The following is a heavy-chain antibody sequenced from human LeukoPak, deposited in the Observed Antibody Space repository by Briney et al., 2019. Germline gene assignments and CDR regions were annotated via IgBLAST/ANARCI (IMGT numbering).Heavy chain of an antibody. V-gene: IGHV3-48*04. CDR2: ISSSSTI. Sequence: PGGSLRLSCAASGFTFSSYSMNWVRQAPGKGLEWVSYISSSSTIYYADSVKGRFTISRDNAKNSLYLQMNSLRAEDTAVYYCAKGGTDFWSGYYWEDWGQGTLVTVSS. J-gene: IGHJ4*02. CDR1: GFTFSSYS. CDR3: AKGGTDFWSGYYWED. D-gene: IGHD3-3*01.